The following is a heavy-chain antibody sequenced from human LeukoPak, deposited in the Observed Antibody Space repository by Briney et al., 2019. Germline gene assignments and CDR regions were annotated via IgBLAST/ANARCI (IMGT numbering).Heavy chain of an antibody. CDR1: GGPISSSYY. Sequence: PSETLSLTCAVSGGPISSSYYWSWIRPPPGKGLEWIGYIHYSGSTNYNPSLKSRVTISVDTSKNQFSLKLSSVSAADTAVYYCARHAHSSGWPYWYFDLWGRGTLVTVSS. CDR2: IHYSGST. J-gene: IGHJ2*01. V-gene: IGHV4-59*08. D-gene: IGHD6-19*01. CDR3: ARHAHSSGWPYWYFDL.